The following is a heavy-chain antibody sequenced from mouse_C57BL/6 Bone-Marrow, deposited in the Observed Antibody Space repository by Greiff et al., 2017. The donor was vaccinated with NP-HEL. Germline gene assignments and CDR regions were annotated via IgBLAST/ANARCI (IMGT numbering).Heavy chain of an antibody. CDR3: AREGYYYGSSSYWYFDV. CDR1: GYSITSGYD. V-gene: IGHV3-1*01. Sequence: EVKLVESGPGMVKPSQSLSLTCTVTGYSITSGYDWHWIRHFPGNKLEWMGYISYSGSTNYNPSLKSRISITHDTSKNHFFLKLNSVTTEDTATYYCAREGYYYGSSSYWYFDVWGTGTTVTVSS. CDR2: ISYSGST. J-gene: IGHJ1*03. D-gene: IGHD1-1*01.